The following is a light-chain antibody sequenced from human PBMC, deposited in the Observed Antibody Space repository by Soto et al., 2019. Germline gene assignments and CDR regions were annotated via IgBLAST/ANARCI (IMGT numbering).Light chain of an antibody. Sequence: QSVLTQPPSASGTPGQRVTISCSGSSSNIGSNSVTWYQQLPGTAPKLLIYRSDQRPSGVPDRVSASKSGTSASLAISGLQSEDEADYYCAAWDDSLSGVAFGGGTQLTVL. V-gene: IGLV1-44*01. CDR3: AAWDDSLSGVA. CDR1: SSNIGSNS. CDR2: RSD. J-gene: IGLJ2*01.